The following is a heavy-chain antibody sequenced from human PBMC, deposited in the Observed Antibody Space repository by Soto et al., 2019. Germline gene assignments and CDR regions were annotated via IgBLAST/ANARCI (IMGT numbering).Heavy chain of an antibody. D-gene: IGHD3-22*01. CDR3: ARRGDYDSSGYPFQH. V-gene: IGHV5-51*01. CDR1: GYSFTSYL. J-gene: IGHJ1*01. CDR2: IYPGDSDT. Sequence: PGDSLKISCKCSGYSFTSYLSGWVRQMPGKGLEWMGIIYPGDSDTRYSPSFQGQVTISADKSISTAYLQWSSLKASDTAMYYCARRGDYDSSGYPFQHWGQGTLVTVSS.